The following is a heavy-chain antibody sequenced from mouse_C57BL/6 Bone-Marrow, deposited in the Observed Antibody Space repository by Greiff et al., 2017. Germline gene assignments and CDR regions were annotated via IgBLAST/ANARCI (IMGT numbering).Heavy chain of an antibody. Sequence: QVQLKESGAELVKPGASVKISCKASGYAFSSYWMHWVKQRPGKGLEWIGQIYPGDGDTNYNGKFQGKATLTADKSSSTAYMQLSSLTSEDSAVYFCARLGGWVLFAYGGRGTRTTVTA. CDR2: IYPGDGDT. CDR3: ARLGGWVLFAY. CDR1: GYAFSSYW. D-gene: IGHD2-3*01. J-gene: IGHJ3*01. V-gene: IGHV1-80*01.